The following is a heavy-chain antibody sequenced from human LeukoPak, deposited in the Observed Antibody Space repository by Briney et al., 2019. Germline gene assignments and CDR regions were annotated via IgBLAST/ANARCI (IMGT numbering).Heavy chain of an antibody. D-gene: IGHD1-26*01. J-gene: IGHJ4*02. CDR2: ISYDGSNK. V-gene: IGHV3-30-3*01. CDR1: GFTFSSYA. Sequence: GRSLRLSCAASGFTFSSYAMHWVRQAPGKGLEWVAVISYDGSNKYYADSVKGRFTISRDNSKNTLYLQMNSLRAEDTAVYYCARDGSYGLFDYWGQGTLVTVSS. CDR3: ARDGSYGLFDY.